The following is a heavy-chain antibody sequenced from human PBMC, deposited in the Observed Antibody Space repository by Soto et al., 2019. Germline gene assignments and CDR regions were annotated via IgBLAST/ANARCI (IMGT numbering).Heavy chain of an antibody. Sequence: GASVKVSCKASGGTFSSYTISWVRQAPGQGLEWMGRIIPILGIANYAQKFQGRVAITADKSTSTAYMELSSLRSEDTAVYYCARARGGIPARPDFLREVLENNWFDPWGQGTLVTVSS. CDR2: IIPILGIA. D-gene: IGHD3-16*01. CDR1: GGTFSSYT. CDR3: ARARGGIPARPDFLREVLENNWFDP. J-gene: IGHJ5*02. V-gene: IGHV1-69*02.